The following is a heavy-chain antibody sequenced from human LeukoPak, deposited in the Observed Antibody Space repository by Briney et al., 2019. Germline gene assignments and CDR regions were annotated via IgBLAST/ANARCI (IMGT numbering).Heavy chain of an antibody. D-gene: IGHD2-15*01. V-gene: IGHV3-23*01. CDR3: AKHVTCSGGSCYWGYFDY. Sequence: PGGSLRLSCAASGFTFSTYAMSWVRQAPGKGLEWVSAISGSGGSTYYADSVKGRFTISRDNSKNTLYLQMNSLRAEDTAVYYCAKHVTCSGGSCYWGYFDYWGQGTLVTVSS. CDR2: ISGSGGST. J-gene: IGHJ4*02. CDR1: GFTFSTYA.